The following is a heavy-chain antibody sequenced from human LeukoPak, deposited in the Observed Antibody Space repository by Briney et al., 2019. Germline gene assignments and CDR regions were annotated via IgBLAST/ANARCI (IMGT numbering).Heavy chain of an antibody. CDR1: GFTFSTYW. CDR3: ARDLVGASYY. J-gene: IGHJ4*02. D-gene: IGHD1-26*01. CDR2: IKDDGREK. V-gene: IGHV3-7*01. Sequence: GGSLRLSCAASGFTFSTYWMSWVRQAPGEGLEWVANIKDDGREKFYMDSVKGRFTISRDNAKNSLYLQMNSLRAEDTAVYYYARDLVGASYYWGQGSLVTVSS.